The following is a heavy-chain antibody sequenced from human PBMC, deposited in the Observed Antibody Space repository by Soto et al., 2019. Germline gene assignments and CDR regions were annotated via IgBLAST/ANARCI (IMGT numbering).Heavy chain of an antibody. V-gene: IGHV3-23*01. Sequence: GGSLRLSCAASGFKFSSYAMSWVRQAPGKGLEWVSLISATGGGTYYADSVKGRFTISRDNSDNTLYLQVHSLRAEDTAVYYCAKDRRAGGNSAFYFDFWGQGAQVTVSP. CDR3: AKDRRAGGNSAFYFDF. D-gene: IGHD3-16*01. CDR1: GFKFSSYA. CDR2: ISATGGGT. J-gene: IGHJ5*01.